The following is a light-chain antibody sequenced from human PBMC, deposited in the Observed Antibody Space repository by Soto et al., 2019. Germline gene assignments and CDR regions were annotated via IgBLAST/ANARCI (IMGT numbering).Light chain of an antibody. CDR3: QVWDSSSDPIYV. V-gene: IGLV3-21*02. Sequence: SYELTQPPSVSVAPGQTARITCGGNNIGSKSVHWYQQKPGQAPVLVVYDDRDRPSGIPERFSGSNSGNTATLTISRVEAGDEADYYCQVWDSSSDPIYVFGTGTKLTVL. CDR2: DDR. J-gene: IGLJ1*01. CDR1: NIGSKS.